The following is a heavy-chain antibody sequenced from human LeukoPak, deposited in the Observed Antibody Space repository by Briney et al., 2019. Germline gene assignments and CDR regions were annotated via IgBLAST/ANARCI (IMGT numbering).Heavy chain of an antibody. J-gene: IGHJ4*02. V-gene: IGHV3-49*03. CDR3: TRGYYGSGRPNFDY. CDR2: IRSKAYGGTT. CDR1: GFTFGDYA. D-gene: IGHD3-10*01. Sequence: PGGSLRLSCTASGFTFGDYAMSWFRQAPGKGLEWVGFIRSKAYGGTTEYAASVKGRFTISRDDSKSIAYLQMNSLKTEDTAVYYCTRGYYGSGRPNFDYWGQGTLVTVSS.